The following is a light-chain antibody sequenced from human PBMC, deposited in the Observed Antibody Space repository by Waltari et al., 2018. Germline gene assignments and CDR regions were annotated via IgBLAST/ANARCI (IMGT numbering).Light chain of an antibody. J-gene: IGKJ2*01. CDR1: QSITKKY. CDR3: QQYGSSVMYT. CDR2: GAS. V-gene: IGKV3-20*01. Sequence: VLTQSPGTLSLSPGERATLSCRASQSITKKYFAWYQQKPSQAPRLLIYGASSRAAGVPDRFSGSGSGTDFTLTISRLEPEDFAVYYCQQYGSSVMYTFGQGTKLEIK.